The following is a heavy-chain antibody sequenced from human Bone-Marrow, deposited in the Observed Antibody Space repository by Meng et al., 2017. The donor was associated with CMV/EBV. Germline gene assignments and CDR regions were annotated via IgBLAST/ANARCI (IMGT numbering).Heavy chain of an antibody. D-gene: IGHD6-6*01. Sequence: SETLSLTCTVSGGSINSYYWSWIRQPPGKGLEWIGYIYYSGSTNYNPSLESRVTISIDTSKNQFSLKLTSVTAADTAVYYCARGGCSSSSVETAWGQGTLVTVSS. CDR1: GGSINSYY. V-gene: IGHV4-59*01. CDR3: ARGGCSSSSVETA. J-gene: IGHJ4*02. CDR2: IYYSGST.